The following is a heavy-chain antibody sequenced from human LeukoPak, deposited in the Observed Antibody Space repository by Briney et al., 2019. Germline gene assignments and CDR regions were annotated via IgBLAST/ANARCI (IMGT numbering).Heavy chain of an antibody. V-gene: IGHV3-33*06. J-gene: IGHJ4*02. CDR3: AKDAQRGFDYSNSLEY. CDR2: IWSDGTNQ. D-gene: IGHD4-11*01. Sequence: GGSLRLSCAASGLTFSHYGFHWVRQAPGKGLEWVAVIWSDGTNQFYADSVKGRFTISRDYSQKTVYLETHSLRTEDTAMYYCAKDAQRGFDYSNSLEYWGPGTLVTVSS. CDR1: GLTFSHYG.